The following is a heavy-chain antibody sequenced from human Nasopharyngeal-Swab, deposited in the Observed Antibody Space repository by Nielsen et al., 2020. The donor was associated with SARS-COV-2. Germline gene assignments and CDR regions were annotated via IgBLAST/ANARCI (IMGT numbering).Heavy chain of an antibody. J-gene: IGHJ6*03. CDR1: GFTVSSNY. V-gene: IGHV3-66*02. D-gene: IGHD2-2*02. Sequence: GGSLRLSCAASGFTVSSNYMSWVRQAPGKGLEWVSVIYSGGRTYYADSVKGRFTISRDNSKNTLYLQMNSLRAEDTAVYYCARACSSTSCYTLRYYYYMDVWGKGTTVTVSS. CDR2: IYSGGRT. CDR3: ARACSSTSCYTLRYYYYMDV.